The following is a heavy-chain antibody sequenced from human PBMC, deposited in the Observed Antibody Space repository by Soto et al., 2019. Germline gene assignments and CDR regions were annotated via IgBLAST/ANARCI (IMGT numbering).Heavy chain of an antibody. V-gene: IGHV3-23*01. CDR3: TTDSYSTMIVVRFDY. CDR1: GFTFSSYA. D-gene: IGHD3-22*01. CDR2: ISGSGGST. Sequence: GGSLRLSCAASGFTFSSYAMSWVRQAPGKGLEWVSAISGSGGSTYYADSVKGRFTISRDNSKNTLYRQMNSLKTEDTGIYYCTTDSYSTMIVVRFDYWGHGTLVTVSS. J-gene: IGHJ4*01.